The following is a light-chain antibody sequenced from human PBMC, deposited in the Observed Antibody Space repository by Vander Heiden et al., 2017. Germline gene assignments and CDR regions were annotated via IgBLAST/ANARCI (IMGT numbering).Light chain of an antibody. CDR3: YSAADNSLRV. J-gene: IGLJ3*02. CDR2: KDT. V-gene: IGLV3-27*01. Sequence: SYELTQPSSVSVSPGQPARITCSGDVVAKKYTRWFQQKPGQAPVLVIYKDTERPSGIPERFSGSSSGATVTLTISGAQVDDEADYYCYSAADNSLRVFGGGTKLTVL. CDR1: VVAKKY.